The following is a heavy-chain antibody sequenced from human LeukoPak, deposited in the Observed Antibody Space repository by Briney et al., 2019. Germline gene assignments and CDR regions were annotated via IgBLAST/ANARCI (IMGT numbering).Heavy chain of an antibody. D-gene: IGHD3-10*01. CDR2: IHTSGST. CDR3: ARQAYYSGSGSWTGFDY. CDR1: GGSFSGYY. J-gene: IGHJ4*02. Sequence: SETLSLTCAVYGGSFSGYYWSWIRQPPGKGLEWIGYIHTSGSTNYNPSLKSRVTTSVDTSKNQFALKLSSVTAADTAVYYCARQAYYSGSGSWTGFDYWGQGTLVTVSS. V-gene: IGHV4-4*09.